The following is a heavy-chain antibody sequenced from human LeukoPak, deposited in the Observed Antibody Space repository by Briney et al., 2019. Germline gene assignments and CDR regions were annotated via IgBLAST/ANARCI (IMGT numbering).Heavy chain of an antibody. D-gene: IGHD3-10*01. V-gene: IGHV1-2*02. CDR1: GYTFTGYY. CDR3: AKDQRTMVRGVMWYFDY. CDR2: INPNSGGT. J-gene: IGHJ4*02. Sequence: WASVKVSCKASGYTFTGYYMHWVRQAPGQGLEWMGWINPNSGGTNYAQKFQGRVTMTRDTSISTAYMELSRLRSDDTAVYYCAKDQRTMVRGVMWYFDYWGQGTLVTVSS.